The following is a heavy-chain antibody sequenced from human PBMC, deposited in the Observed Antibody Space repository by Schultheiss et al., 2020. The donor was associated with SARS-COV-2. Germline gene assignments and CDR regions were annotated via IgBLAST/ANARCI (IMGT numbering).Heavy chain of an antibody. Sequence: SVKVSCKASGYTFSSYDINWVRQAPGQGLEWMGRIIPILGIANYAQKFQGRVTITRDMSTSTAYMELSSLRSEDTAVYYCAREWSGYDHDYYYYGMDVWGQGTTVTVSS. CDR3: AREWSGYDHDYYYYGMDV. CDR1: GYTFSSYD. CDR2: IIPILGIA. D-gene: IGHD5-12*01. V-gene: IGHV1-69*04. J-gene: IGHJ6*02.